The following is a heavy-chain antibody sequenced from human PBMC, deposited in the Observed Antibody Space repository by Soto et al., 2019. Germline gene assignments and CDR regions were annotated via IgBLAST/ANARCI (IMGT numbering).Heavy chain of an antibody. V-gene: IGHV3-23*01. D-gene: IGHD2-8*01. J-gene: IGHJ4*02. CDR2: IGTSAST. Sequence: DVRLLESGGGLVQPGGSLRLSCAASGFTFSSYSMSWVRQAPGKGLEWVSTIGTSASTYYGDSVRGRFTISRDNSRNTLYLQMNSLRADDTAVYYCPDLSRYCTSYICDWGQGTLVTVSS. CDR3: PDLSRYCTSYICD. CDR1: GFTFSSYS.